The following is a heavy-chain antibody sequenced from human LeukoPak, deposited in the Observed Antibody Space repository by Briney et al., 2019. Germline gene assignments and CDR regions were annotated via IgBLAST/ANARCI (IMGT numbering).Heavy chain of an antibody. Sequence: GGSLRLSCAASGFTFSSYWMHWVRQAPGKGLVWVSRINSDGSSTSYADSVKGRFTISGDNAKNTLYLQMNSLRAEDTAVYYCARTSSYGDLPSYGMDVWGQGTTVTVSS. CDR3: ARTSSYGDLPSYGMDV. D-gene: IGHD4-17*01. CDR1: GFTFSSYW. V-gene: IGHV3-74*01. CDR2: INSDGSST. J-gene: IGHJ6*02.